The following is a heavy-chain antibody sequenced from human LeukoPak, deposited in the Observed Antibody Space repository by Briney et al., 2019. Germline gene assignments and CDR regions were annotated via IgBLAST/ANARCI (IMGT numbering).Heavy chain of an antibody. Sequence: ASVTVSCKASGYTFTGYYMHWVRQAPGQGLEWMGRINPNSGGTNYAQKFQGRVTMTRDTSISTAYMELSRLRSDDTAVYYCARACVEWLLPNYWGQGTLVTVSS. CDR1: GYTFTGYY. V-gene: IGHV1-2*06. CDR3: ARACVEWLLPNY. D-gene: IGHD3-3*01. J-gene: IGHJ4*02. CDR2: INPNSGGT.